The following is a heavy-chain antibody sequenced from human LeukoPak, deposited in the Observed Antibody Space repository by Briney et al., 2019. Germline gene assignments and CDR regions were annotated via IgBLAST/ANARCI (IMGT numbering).Heavy chain of an antibody. CDR3: AKDETVVREELRHGMDA. CDR1: GFTFSTYG. J-gene: IGHJ6*02. CDR2: MSYDGNYR. V-gene: IGHV3-30*18. D-gene: IGHD3-10*01. Sequence: GGSLRLSCAASGFTFSTYGIHWVRQAPGKGLEGVAVMSYDGNYRYYADFVKGRFTISRNNSKKTVYLEMNSLRVEDTAVYYCAKDETVVREELRHGMDAWGQGTTVTVSS.